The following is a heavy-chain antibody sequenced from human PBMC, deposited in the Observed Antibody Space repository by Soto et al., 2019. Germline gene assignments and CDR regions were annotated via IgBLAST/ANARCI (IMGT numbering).Heavy chain of an antibody. CDR3: ARDKMEQSLVGGYLDY. V-gene: IGHV3-23*01. J-gene: IGHJ4*02. CDR2: IIDDGGRA. Sequence: EVPLLESGGGLVQPGGSLSLSCSASGFSFSNHAMSWVRQAPGKGLEWVSAIIDDGGRAYYADSVKGRFTISRGNYRNTLSLQMNSLRAEDTAVYCCARDKMEQSLVGGYLDYWGQGTQVSVSS. CDR1: GFSFSNHA. D-gene: IGHD6-19*01.